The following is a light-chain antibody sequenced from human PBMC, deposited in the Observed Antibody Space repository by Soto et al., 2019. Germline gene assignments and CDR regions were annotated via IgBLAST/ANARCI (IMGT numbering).Light chain of an antibody. CDR1: SGHSSYA. Sequence: QLVLTQSPSASASLGASVKLTCTLSSGHSSYAIAWHQQQPEKGPRYLMKVNRDGSHNKGDGIPDRFSGSSSGAERYLTISSLQSEDEADYYCQTWGTGIAVFRGGTQLTVL. CDR3: QTWGTGIAV. CDR2: VNRDGSH. V-gene: IGLV4-69*01. J-gene: IGLJ7*01.